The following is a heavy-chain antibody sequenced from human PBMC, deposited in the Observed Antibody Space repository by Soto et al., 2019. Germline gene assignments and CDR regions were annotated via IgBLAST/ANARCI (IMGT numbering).Heavy chain of an antibody. V-gene: IGHV3-7*01. CDR1: GFTFSSYW. CDR3: ARDRACSSTSCYLSNWFDP. J-gene: IGHJ5*02. Sequence: GGSLRLSCAASGFTFSSYWMSWVRQAPGKGLEWVANIKQDGSEKYYVDSVKGRFTISRDNAKNSLYLQMNSLRAEDTAVYYCARDRACSSTSCYLSNWFDPWGQGTLVTVSS. CDR2: IKQDGSEK. D-gene: IGHD2-2*01.